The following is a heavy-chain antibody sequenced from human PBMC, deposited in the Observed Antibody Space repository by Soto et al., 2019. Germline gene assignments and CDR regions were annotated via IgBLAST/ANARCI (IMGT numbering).Heavy chain of an antibody. J-gene: IGHJ6*03. CDR1: GYTFTSYY. CDR3: ARDQEPSTLYYDYYYMHV. V-gene: IGHV1-46*03. CDR2: INPSGGST. Sequence: QVQLVQSGAEVKKPGASVTVSCKASGYTFTSYYIHWVRQAPGQGLEWMGIINPSGGSTSYAQKFQGRVTMTRDTSTSTVYMEVSGLRSEDTAVYFCARDQEPSTLYYDYYYMHVWGKGTTVTVSS.